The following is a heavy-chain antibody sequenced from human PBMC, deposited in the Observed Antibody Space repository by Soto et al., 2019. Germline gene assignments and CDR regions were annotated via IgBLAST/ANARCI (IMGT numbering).Heavy chain of an antibody. J-gene: IGHJ4*02. CDR2: ISGSGGST. Sequence: EVQLLESGGGLVQPGGSLRLSCAASGFTFSSYAMSWVRQAPGKGLEWVSAISGSGGSTYYADSVKGRFTISRDTSKNTQDVQMHSLRAEDTSVYYWATGASRDTRPLIGSYDRPLYYFDYWGQGTLVTVSS. D-gene: IGHD1-26*01. CDR1: GFTFSSYA. CDR3: ATGASRDTRPLIGSYDRPLYYFDY. V-gene: IGHV3-23*01.